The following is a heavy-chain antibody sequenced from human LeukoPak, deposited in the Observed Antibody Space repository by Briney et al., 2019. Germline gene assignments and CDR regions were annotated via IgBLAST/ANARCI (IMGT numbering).Heavy chain of an antibody. CDR2: IYRGDSDT. Sequence: GASLKISCKGSGYSFTSYWICWVRQMPGHRREWMGMIYRGDSDTTYSPSFQEQVAISADKSTSTAYLQWSSLKASDDAVYYCATFGGSYDILTGRFSQFGMDVWGQGTTVTVSS. J-gene: IGHJ6*02. CDR3: ATFGGSYDILTGRFSQFGMDV. D-gene: IGHD3-9*01. V-gene: IGHV5-51*01. CDR1: GYSFTSYW.